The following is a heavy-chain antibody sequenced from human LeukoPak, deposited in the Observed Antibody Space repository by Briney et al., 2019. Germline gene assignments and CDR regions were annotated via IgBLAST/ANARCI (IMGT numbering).Heavy chain of an antibody. CDR2: ISYSGST. CDR3: ARVKTLLLWFGEPQAFDI. V-gene: IGHV4-39*07. CDR1: GGSISSSTYY. Sequence: SETLSLTCTVSGGSISSSTYYWGWIRQPPGKGLKWIGSISYSGSTYYNPSLKSRVTISVDTSKNQFSLKLSSVTAADTAVYYCARVKTLLLWFGEPQAFDIWGQGTMVTVSP. J-gene: IGHJ3*02. D-gene: IGHD3-10*01.